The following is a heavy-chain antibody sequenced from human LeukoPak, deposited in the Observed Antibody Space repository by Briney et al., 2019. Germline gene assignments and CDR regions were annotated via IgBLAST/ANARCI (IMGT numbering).Heavy chain of an antibody. CDR1: GGSISSSSYY. D-gene: IGHD6-19*01. J-gene: IGHJ4*02. CDR3: ARVPLIAVGAFDY. V-gene: IGHV4-39*07. CDR2: IYYSGST. Sequence: SETLSLTCTVSGGSISSSSYYWGWIRQPPGKGLEWIGSIYYSGSTYYNPSLKRRVTISVDTSKNQFSLKLSSVTAADTAVYYCARVPLIAVGAFDYWGQGTLVTVSS.